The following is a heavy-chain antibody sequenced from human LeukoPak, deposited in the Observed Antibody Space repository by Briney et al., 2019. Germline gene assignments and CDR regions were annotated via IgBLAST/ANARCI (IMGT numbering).Heavy chain of an antibody. D-gene: IGHD3-22*01. Sequence: ASVKVSCKVSGYTLTELSMHWVRQAPGKGLEWMGGFDPEDGETIYAQKFQGRVTMTEDTSTDTAYMELSSLRSEDTAVYYCATFRGYDRSGYYSYYFDYWGQGTLVTVSS. J-gene: IGHJ4*02. CDR1: GYTLTELS. V-gene: IGHV1-24*01. CDR2: FDPEDGET. CDR3: ATFRGYDRSGYYSYYFDY.